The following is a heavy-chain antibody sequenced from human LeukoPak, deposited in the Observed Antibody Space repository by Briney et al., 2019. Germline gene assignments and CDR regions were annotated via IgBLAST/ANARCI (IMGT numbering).Heavy chain of an antibody. D-gene: IGHD5-12*01. CDR2: IYPGDSDT. CDR3: ARATGDSGYDSPYFDY. V-gene: IGHV5-51*01. J-gene: IGHJ4*02. Sequence: GESLKISCKGSGYSFTSYCIGWVRQMPGKGLEWMGIIYPGDSDTRYSPSFQGQVTISADKSISTAYLQWSSLKASDTAMYYCARATGDSGYDSPYFDYWGQGTLVTVSS. CDR1: GYSFTSYC.